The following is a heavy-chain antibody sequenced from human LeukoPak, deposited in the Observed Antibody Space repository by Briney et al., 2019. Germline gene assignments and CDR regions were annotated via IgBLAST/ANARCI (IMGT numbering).Heavy chain of an antibody. CDR3: ARGGPAGDYGGPLLN. D-gene: IGHD4-23*01. J-gene: IGHJ3*01. V-gene: IGHV3-53*01. CDR1: GFTVSSNY. Sequence: GGSLRLSCAASGFTVSSNYMSWVRQAPGKGLEWVSVIYSGGSTYYADSVKGRFTISRDNSKNTLYLQMNSLRAEDTAVYYCARGGPAGDYGGPLLNWGQGTMVTVSS. CDR2: IYSGGST.